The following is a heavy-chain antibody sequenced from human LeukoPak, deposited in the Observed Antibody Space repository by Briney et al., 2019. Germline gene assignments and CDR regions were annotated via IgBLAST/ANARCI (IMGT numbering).Heavy chain of an antibody. CDR2: IYWNDDK. CDR1: GGSISSYYW. CDR3: AHSKARPGGKWFGELSLGYYFDY. J-gene: IGHJ4*02. Sequence: TLSLTCTVSGGSISSYYWIWIRQPPGKALEWLALIYWNDDKRYSPSLKSRLTITKDTSKNQVVLTMTNMDPVDTATYYCAHSKARPGGKWFGELSLGYYFDYWGQGTLVTVSS. V-gene: IGHV2-5*01. D-gene: IGHD3-10*01.